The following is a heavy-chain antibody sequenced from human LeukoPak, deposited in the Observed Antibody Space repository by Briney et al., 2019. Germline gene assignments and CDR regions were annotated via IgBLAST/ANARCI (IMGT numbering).Heavy chain of an antibody. D-gene: IGHD1-7*01. CDR2: IYYSGST. J-gene: IGHJ4*02. V-gene: IGHV4-59*01. CDR1: GGSISSYY. CDR3: ARGLDGTTDY. Sequence: SETLSLTCTVSGGSISSYYLSRIRQPPGKGLEWIGYIYYSGSTNYNPSLKSRVTISVDTSKNQFSLKLSSVTAADTAVYYCARGLDGTTDYWGQGTLVTVSS.